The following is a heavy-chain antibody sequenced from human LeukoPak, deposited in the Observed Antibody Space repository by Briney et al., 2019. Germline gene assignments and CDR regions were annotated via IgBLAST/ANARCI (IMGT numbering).Heavy chain of an antibody. Sequence: GGSLRLSCVASGFTFSSYWMTWVRQAPGKGLEWLANIKEDGSIQYYLDSVRGRFTISRDNAKTSVYLQLNSLRATTRLYYCARDVWTGVAVSDYWGQGTLVTVSS. CDR3: ARDVWTGVAVSDY. CDR2: IKEDGSIQ. CDR1: GFTFSSYW. J-gene: IGHJ4*02. D-gene: IGHD6-19*01. V-gene: IGHV3-7*01.